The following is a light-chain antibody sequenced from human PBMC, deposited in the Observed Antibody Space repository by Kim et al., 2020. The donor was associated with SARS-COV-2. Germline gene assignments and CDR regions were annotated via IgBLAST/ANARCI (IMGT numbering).Light chain of an antibody. J-gene: IGLJ3*02. CDR2: SND. V-gene: IGLV1-44*01. Sequence: GHECPVSCSGRISNIICNVENWYQHLPETAPKLLVFSNDYRRSGVPDRYSGSKSGTSASLAISGLQSEDEADYYCAAWDDSLKWSVFGGETQLTVL. CDR1: ISNIICNV. CDR3: AAWDDSLKWSV.